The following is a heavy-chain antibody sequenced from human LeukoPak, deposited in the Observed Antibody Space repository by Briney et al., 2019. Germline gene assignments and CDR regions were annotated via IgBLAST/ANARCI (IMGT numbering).Heavy chain of an antibody. Sequence: GGSLRLSCAAPGFSFSIYAMAWVRQAPGKGLEWVSTFFSDTGKTDYADSVKGRFTISIDISKNVLYLQMNNLRVEDTAVYYCAKRGAGSGGLHHWGQGTLVPVSS. CDR3: AKRGAGSGGLHH. D-gene: IGHD6-19*01. CDR1: GFSFSIYA. J-gene: IGHJ5*02. CDR2: FFSDTGKT. V-gene: IGHV3-23*05.